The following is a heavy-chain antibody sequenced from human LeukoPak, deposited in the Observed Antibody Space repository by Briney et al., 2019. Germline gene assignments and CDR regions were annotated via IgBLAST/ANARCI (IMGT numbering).Heavy chain of an antibody. V-gene: IGHV3-21*01. Sequence: GXSLXLSXAAXXFTFSSYXXNWVRQAPGXXLEXVSSXSSSSSCIYYADSVKGRFTTSRDNAKNSLYLQMNSLRAEDTAVYYCARAGASIAVAGKYFDYWGQGTLVTVSS. CDR2: XSSSSSCI. D-gene: IGHD6-19*01. CDR3: ARAGASIAVAGKYFDY. CDR1: XFTFSSYX. J-gene: IGHJ4*02.